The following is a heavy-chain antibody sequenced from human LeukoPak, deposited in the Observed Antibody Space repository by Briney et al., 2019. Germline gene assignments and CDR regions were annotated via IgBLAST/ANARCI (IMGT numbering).Heavy chain of an antibody. D-gene: IGHD6-13*01. V-gene: IGHV1-69*02. CDR3: ASGTTVSSSAAASFDY. J-gene: IGHJ4*02. CDR2: IIPILGIA. CDR1: GGTFSSYT. Sequence: SVKVTCKASGGTFSSYTISWVRQAPGQGLEWMGRIIPILGIANYAQKFQGRVTITADKSTSTAYMELSSLRSEDTAVYYCASGTTVSSSAAASFDYWGQGTLVTVSS.